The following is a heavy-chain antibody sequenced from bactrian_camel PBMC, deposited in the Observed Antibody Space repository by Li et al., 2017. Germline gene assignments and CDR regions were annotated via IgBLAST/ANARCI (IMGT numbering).Heavy chain of an antibody. V-gene: IGHV3S54*01. CDR1: EALYGNTCC. J-gene: IGHJ4*01. Sequence: HVQLVESGGGSVQAGGSLRLSCAASEALYGNTCCMGWFRQGSNNERERVAITYTGGGSTYYADSVKGRFTASKDDAKETLYLQMNSLKPEDTGMCSCAAVVGSLWGCPDEYNYWGQGTQVTVS. CDR3: AAVVGSLWGCPDEYNY. CDR2: TYTGGGST. D-gene: IGHD5*01.